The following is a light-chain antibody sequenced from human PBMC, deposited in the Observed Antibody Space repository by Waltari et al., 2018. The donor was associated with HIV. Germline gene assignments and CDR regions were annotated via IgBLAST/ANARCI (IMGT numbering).Light chain of an antibody. Sequence: DIVLTQTPLSLSVTPGQPASIPCKPSQSLLYSDGKTSLYWYLQKPGQSPQLLIYEVSNRVSGVPDRFSGSGSGTDFTLKISRVEAEDVGVYYCMQNIQLPVTFGGGTRVEIK. CDR3: MQNIQLPVT. CDR2: EVS. J-gene: IGKJ4*01. CDR1: QSLLYSDGKTS. V-gene: IGKV2D-29*02.